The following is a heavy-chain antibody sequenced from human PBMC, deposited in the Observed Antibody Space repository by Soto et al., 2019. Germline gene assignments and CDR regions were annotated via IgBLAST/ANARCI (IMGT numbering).Heavy chain of an antibody. CDR3: AHVTMVRGVAHYYYYYGMDV. D-gene: IGHD3-10*01. CDR1: GFSLSTSGVG. V-gene: IGHV2-5*02. Sequence: QITLKESGPTLVKPTQTLTLTCTFSGFSLSTSGVGVGWIRQPPGKALEWLALIYWDDDKRYSPSLKSRLTITKDTSKNQVVLTMTNMDPVDTATYYCAHVTMVRGVAHYYYYYGMDVWGQGTTVTVSS. CDR2: IYWDDDK. J-gene: IGHJ6*02.